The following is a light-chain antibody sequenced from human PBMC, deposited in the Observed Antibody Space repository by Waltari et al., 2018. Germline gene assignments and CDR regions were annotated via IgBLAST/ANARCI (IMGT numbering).Light chain of an antibody. V-gene: IGKV3-20*01. CDR3: QQYGRSPLT. CDR1: QSVSSNF. Sequence: EIVLTQSPGTLSLSPGDRATLSCRASQSVSSNFLAWYQQKPGQAPRLLIYGASSRATSIPDKFSGSESGTDFTLTINRLEPEDFAVYYCQQYGRSPLTFGGGTKVEIK. CDR2: GAS. J-gene: IGKJ4*01.